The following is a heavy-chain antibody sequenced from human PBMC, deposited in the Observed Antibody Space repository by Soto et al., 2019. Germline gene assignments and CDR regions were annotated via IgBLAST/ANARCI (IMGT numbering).Heavy chain of an antibody. CDR2: INHSGST. D-gene: IGHD2-15*01. J-gene: IGHJ5*02. CDR3: ARGSPSVDIVVVVAATPWFDP. CDR1: GGSFSGYY. V-gene: IGHV4-34*01. Sequence: QVQLQQWGAGLLKPSETLSLTCAVYGGSFSGYYWSGIRQPPGKGLEWIGEINHSGSTNYNPSLKSRVTISVDTSKNQFSLKLSSVTAADTAVYYCARGSPSVDIVVVVAATPWFDPWGQGTLVTVSS.